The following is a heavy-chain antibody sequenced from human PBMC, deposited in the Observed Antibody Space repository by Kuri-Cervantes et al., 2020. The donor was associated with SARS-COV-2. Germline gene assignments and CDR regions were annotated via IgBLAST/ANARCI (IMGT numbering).Heavy chain of an antibody. V-gene: IGHV4-34*01. Sequence: GSLRLSCAVYGGSFSGYYWSRIRQPPGKGLEWIGEINHSGSTNYNPSLESRVTISVDTSKNQFSLKLSSVTAADTAVYYCARGGRIAVAGILLPLYYYGMDVWGQGTTVTVSS. CDR3: ARGGRIAVAGILLPLYYYGMDV. D-gene: IGHD6-19*01. CDR1: GGSFSGYY. CDR2: INHSGST. J-gene: IGHJ6*02.